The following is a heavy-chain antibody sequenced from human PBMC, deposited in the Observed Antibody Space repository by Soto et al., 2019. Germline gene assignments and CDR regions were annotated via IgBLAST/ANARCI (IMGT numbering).Heavy chain of an antibody. J-gene: IGHJ4*02. CDR3: ARDLGEMSAV. Sequence: GGSLRLSCTGSGFTFSSSTMTWVRQGPGKGLEWVSSISSSSSYIYFADSLKGRFTISRDNAKNSLYLQMNSLRAEDTAVSYCARDLGEMSAVWGQGTQVTVSS. V-gene: IGHV3-21*06. D-gene: IGHD3-10*01. CDR2: ISSSSSYI. CDR1: GFTFSSST.